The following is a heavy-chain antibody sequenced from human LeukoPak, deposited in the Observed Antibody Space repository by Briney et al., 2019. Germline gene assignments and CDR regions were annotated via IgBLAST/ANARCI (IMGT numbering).Heavy chain of an antibody. V-gene: IGHV3-23*01. J-gene: IGHJ4*02. CDR3: AKGGGVGATRGCFDY. CDR2: ICGSGGST. D-gene: IGHD1-26*01. Sequence: GGSLRLSCAPSGLTYCLYAMSCVPEAPGEGLECVSRICGSGGSTYYADSVKGRFTISRDNSKNPLYLQMNSPRAEDTAVYYCAKGGGVGATRGCFDYWGQGTLVIVSS. CDR1: GLTYCLYA.